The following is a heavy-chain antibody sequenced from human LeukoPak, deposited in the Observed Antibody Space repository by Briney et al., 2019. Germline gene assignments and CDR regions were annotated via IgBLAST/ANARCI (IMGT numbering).Heavy chain of an antibody. V-gene: IGHV3-23*01. J-gene: IGHJ4*02. CDR2: ISGSGSGSNT. Sequence: GGSLRLSCAASGFTFSTYAMSWVRQAPGKGLEWVSNISGSGSGSNTYYADSVKGRFTISRDDSKNTLYLQMNSLRAEDTAVYFCAKAPVTSCRGAYCYPFDSWGQGTLVTVSS. CDR3: AKAPVTSCRGAYCYPFDS. D-gene: IGHD2-21*01. CDR1: GFTFSTYA.